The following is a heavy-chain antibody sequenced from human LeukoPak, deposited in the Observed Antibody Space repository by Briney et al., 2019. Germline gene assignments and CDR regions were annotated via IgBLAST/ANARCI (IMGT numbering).Heavy chain of an antibody. CDR3: ATKQWLAPPPDS. V-gene: IGHV3-74*01. Sequence: GGSLRLSCAASGFTFSKYWMLWVRHAPGEGLESVSRINTDGTVTTYADSVKGRFTVSRDNADNTMFLQMNSVRDEDTAVYYCATKQWLAPPPDSWGQGTPVTVSS. CDR2: INTDGTVT. CDR1: GFTFSKYW. J-gene: IGHJ4*02. D-gene: IGHD6-19*01.